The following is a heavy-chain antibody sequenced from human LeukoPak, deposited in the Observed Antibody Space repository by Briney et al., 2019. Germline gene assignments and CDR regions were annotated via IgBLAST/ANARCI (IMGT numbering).Heavy chain of an antibody. J-gene: IGHJ4*02. V-gene: IGHV1-46*01. CDR2: INPSGGST. D-gene: IGHD6-19*01. Sequence: ASVKVSCKASGYTFTSYYMHWVRQAPGQGLEWMGIINPSGGSTSYAQKFQGRVTMTRDMSTSTVYMELSSLRSEDTAVYYCASITEWLVEVHYWGQGTLVTVSS. CDR1: GYTFTSYY. CDR3: ASITEWLVEVHY.